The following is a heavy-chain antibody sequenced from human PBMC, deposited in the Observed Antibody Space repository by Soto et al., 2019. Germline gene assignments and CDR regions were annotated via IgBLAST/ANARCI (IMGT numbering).Heavy chain of an antibody. CDR1: GGTFSRYT. D-gene: IGHD5-12*01. CDR3: ARNGYCGYGPCYYYYYMDV. J-gene: IGHJ6*03. CDR2: IIPILGIA. V-gene: IGHV1-69*02. Sequence: SVKVSCKASGGTFSRYTISWVRQAPGQGLEWMGRIIPILGIANYAQKFQGRVTITADKSTSTAYMELSSLRSEDTAVYYCARNGYCGYGPCYYYYYMDVRGKGTTVTVSS.